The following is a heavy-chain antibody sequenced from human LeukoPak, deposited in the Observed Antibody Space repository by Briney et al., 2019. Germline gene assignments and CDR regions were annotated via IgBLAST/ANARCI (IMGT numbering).Heavy chain of an antibody. D-gene: IGHD2-2*01. Sequence: PGESLRLSRAASGFTFNNYGMHWVRQAPGKGLEWVAVISYDGRNIHYPDSVKGRFTISRDISTDTLWLQMDSLRTEDTAVYYCAKGPLRGTAAAIDYWGQGTLVTVSS. CDR2: ISYDGRNI. J-gene: IGHJ4*02. CDR1: GFTFNNYG. CDR3: AKGPLRGTAAAIDY. V-gene: IGHV3-30*18.